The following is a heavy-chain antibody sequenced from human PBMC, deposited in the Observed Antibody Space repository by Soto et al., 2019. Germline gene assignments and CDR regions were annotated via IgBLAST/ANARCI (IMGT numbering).Heavy chain of an antibody. Sequence: SETLSLTCTVSGGSISSYYWSWIRQPPGKGLEWIGYIYYSGSTNYNPSLKSRVTISVDTSKNQFSLKLSSVTAADTAVYYCARASLRYFDWLYFDYWGQGTLVTVSS. CDR2: IYYSGST. J-gene: IGHJ4*02. CDR1: GGSISSYY. D-gene: IGHD3-9*01. V-gene: IGHV4-59*01. CDR3: ARASLRYFDWLYFDY.